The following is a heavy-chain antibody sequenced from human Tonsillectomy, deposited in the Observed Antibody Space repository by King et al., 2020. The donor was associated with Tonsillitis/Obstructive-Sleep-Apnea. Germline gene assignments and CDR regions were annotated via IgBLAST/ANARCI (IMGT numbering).Heavy chain of an antibody. CDR2: ISYDGSNK. Sequence: VQLVESGGGVVQPGRSLRLSCAASGFTFSSYAMHWVRQAPGKGLEWVAVISYDGSNKYYADSVKGRFTISRDNSKNTLYLQMNSLRAEDTAGYYCAGPTNPAMVQGVIITYTYYFDYWGQGTLVTVSS. CDR1: GFTFSSYA. CDR3: AGPTNPAMVQGVIITYTYYFDY. D-gene: IGHD3-10*01. J-gene: IGHJ4*02. V-gene: IGHV3-30*01.